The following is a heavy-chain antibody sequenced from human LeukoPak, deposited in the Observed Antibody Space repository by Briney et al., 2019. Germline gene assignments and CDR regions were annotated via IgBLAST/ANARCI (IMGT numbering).Heavy chain of an antibody. J-gene: IGHJ4*02. Sequence: SETLSLTCAVYGGSFRNYYWSWIRQPPGKGLEWIGEINHSGSTNYKASLKSRVALSVDTSKNQFSLKLSSVTAADTAVYYCARRSSSGYYEYFDYWGQGTLVTVSS. CDR1: GGSFRNYY. CDR3: ARRSSSGYYEYFDY. V-gene: IGHV4-34*01. CDR2: INHSGST. D-gene: IGHD3-22*01.